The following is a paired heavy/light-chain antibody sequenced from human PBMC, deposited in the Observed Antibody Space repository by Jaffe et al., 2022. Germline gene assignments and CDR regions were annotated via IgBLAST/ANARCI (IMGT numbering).Light chain of an antibody. CDR1: NIGTKS. CDR3: QVWDSSSDHVV. J-gene: IGLJ2*01. Sequence: SYVLTQPPSVSVAPGKTAMITCGGNNIGTKSVHWCQQRPGQAPVLVIYYDTDRPSGIPERFSGSNSGNTATLTISRVEAGDEADYYCQVWDSSSDHVVFGGGTKLTVL. CDR2: YDT. V-gene: IGLV3-21*04.
Heavy chain of an antibody. CDR1: GFTFNTYR. Sequence: EVQLVESGGGLVQPGGSLRLSCAASGFTFNTYRLNWVRQAPGKGLEWISYISSSSSIIYYADSVKGRFTISRDNAKNSLYLQMNSLRAEDTAVYYCARDLEIARSGSTVPPAAFDIWGQGTMVTVSS. J-gene: IGHJ3*02. D-gene: IGHD3-10*01. V-gene: IGHV3-48*01. CDR2: ISSSSSII. CDR3: ARDLEIARSGSTVPPAAFDI.